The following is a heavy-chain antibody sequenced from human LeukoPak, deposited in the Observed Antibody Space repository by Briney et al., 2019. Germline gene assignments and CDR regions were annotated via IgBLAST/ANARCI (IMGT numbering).Heavy chain of an antibody. CDR2: ISSSGSTI. D-gene: IGHD3-10*01. Sequence: PGGSLRLSCEASGFTFSSYEMNWVRQAPGKGLEWLSYISSSGSTIYYADSVKGRFTISRDNAKNSLYLQMNSLRAEDTAVYYCARIGGSSGSSGFDYWGQGTLVTVSS. CDR3: ARIGGSSGSSGFDY. J-gene: IGHJ4*02. V-gene: IGHV3-48*03. CDR1: GFTFSSYE.